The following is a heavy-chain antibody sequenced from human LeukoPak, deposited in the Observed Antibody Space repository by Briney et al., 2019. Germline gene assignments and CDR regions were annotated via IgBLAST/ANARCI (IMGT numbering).Heavy chain of an antibody. V-gene: IGHV3-30*04. CDR2: ISYDGSNK. Sequence: GRSLRLSCAASGFTFSSYAMHWVRQAPGKGLEWVAVISYDGSNKYYADSVKGRFTISRDNPKNTLYLQMNSLRAEDTAVYYCAREPMYAALDYWGQGTLVTVSS. CDR3: AREPMYAALDY. J-gene: IGHJ4*02. D-gene: IGHD2-15*01. CDR1: GFTFSSYA.